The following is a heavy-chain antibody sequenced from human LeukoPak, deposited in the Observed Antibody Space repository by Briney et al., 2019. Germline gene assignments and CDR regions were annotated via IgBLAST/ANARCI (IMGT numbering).Heavy chain of an antibody. CDR1: GFPFSAFA. CDR2: IVGGGENT. J-gene: IGHJ4*02. Sequence: GGSLRLSWVASGFPFSAFAMSWVRQAPGEGLGWVAGIVGGGENTYYGESVKGRFTIQRDNTKNTLYLKMNSLRAEDTALYYCAKDLSSGTGRGFDCWGQGTLVNVSS. D-gene: IGHD3/OR15-3a*01. CDR3: AKDLSSGTGRGFDC. V-gene: IGHV3-23*02.